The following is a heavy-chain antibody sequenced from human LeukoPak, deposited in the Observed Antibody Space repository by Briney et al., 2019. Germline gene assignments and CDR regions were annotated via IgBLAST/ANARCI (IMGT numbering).Heavy chain of an antibody. CDR2: ISGSGGST. J-gene: IGHJ6*02. V-gene: IGHV3-23*01. Sequence: GGSLRLSCAASGFTFSSCAMSWVRQAPGKGLEWVSAISGSGGSTYYADSVKGRFTISRDNSKNTLYLQMNSLRAEDTAVYYCAKDRDTAIGWGPGHYNGMDVWGQGTTVTVSS. D-gene: IGHD5-18*01. CDR3: AKDRDTAIGWGPGHYNGMDV. CDR1: GFTFSSCA.